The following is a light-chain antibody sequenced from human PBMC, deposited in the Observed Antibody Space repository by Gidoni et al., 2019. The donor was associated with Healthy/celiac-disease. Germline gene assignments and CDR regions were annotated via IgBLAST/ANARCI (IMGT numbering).Light chain of an antibody. V-gene: IGKV1-39*01. CDR3: QQSYSTPYT. CDR1: QSISSY. CDR2: AAS. Sequence: DIQMTQSPSSLSASVGDRVTITSRASQSISSYLNWYQQKPGKAPKLLIYAASSLQSGVPSRFSGSGSGTDFTLTISSLQPEDFATYYCQQSYSTPYTFXQXTKLXIK. J-gene: IGKJ2*01.